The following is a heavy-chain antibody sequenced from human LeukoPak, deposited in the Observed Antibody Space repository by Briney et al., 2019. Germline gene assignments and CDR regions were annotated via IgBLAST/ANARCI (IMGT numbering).Heavy chain of an antibody. V-gene: IGHV5-51*01. CDR1: GYSFTSYW. CDR3: ASSSETLRFRAFDI. D-gene: IGHD3-3*01. J-gene: IGHJ3*02. Sequence: GGSLKISCKGSGYSFTSYWIGWVRQMPGKGLEWMGIIYPGDSDTRYSPSFQGQVTISADKSISTAYLQWSSLKVSDTAMYYCASSSETLRFRAFDIWGQGTMVTVSS. CDR2: IYPGDSDT.